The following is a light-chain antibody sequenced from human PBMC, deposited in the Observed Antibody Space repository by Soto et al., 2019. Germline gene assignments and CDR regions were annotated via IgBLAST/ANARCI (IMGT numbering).Light chain of an antibody. Sequence: IRVSQSACTLSLSTGERATLSCRASQSVSSSFLAWYQQKPGQAPRLLIYGASSRATGIPDRFSGSGSGTDFTLTISRLEPEDFAVYYCQQYGSSRTWTFGQGTKVAIK. J-gene: IGKJ1*01. CDR2: GAS. CDR1: QSVSSSF. V-gene: IGKV3-20*01. CDR3: QQYGSSRTWT.